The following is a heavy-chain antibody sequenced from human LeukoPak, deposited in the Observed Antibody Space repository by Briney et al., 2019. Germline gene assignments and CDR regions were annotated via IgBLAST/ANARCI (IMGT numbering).Heavy chain of an antibody. Sequence: SQTLSLTCTVSGGSISSGGYYWGWLRQPPGKGLEWIGSIYYSGSTYYNPSLKSRVTISVDTSKNQFSLKLSSVTAADTAVYYCARIPGAKYYDILTGSDDAFDIWGQGTMVTVSS. D-gene: IGHD3-9*01. CDR2: IYYSGST. CDR1: GGSISSGGYY. J-gene: IGHJ3*02. CDR3: ARIPGAKYYDILTGSDDAFDI. V-gene: IGHV4-39*07.